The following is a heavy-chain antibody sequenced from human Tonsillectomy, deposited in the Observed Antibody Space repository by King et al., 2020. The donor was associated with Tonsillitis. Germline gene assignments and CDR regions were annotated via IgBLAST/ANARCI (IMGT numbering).Heavy chain of an antibody. CDR1: GGSISRYY. J-gene: IGHJ4*02. V-gene: IGHV4-59*01. Sequence: VQLQESGPGLVKPSETLSLTCTVSGGSISRYYWSWIRQPPGKGLEWIGYIYYSGSTNYNPSLKSRVTISVDTSKNQFSLKLSSVTAADTAVYYCTRDRSYGFLFDYWGQGTLVTVSS. CDR2: IYYSGST. D-gene: IGHD5-18*01. CDR3: TRDRSYGFLFDY.